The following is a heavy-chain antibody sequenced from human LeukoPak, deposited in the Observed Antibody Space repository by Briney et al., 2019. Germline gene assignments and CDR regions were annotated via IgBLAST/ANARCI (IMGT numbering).Heavy chain of an antibody. Sequence: ASVKVSCKASGYTFTGYYMHWVRQAPGQGLEWMGRISPNIGGTNYAQKFQGRVTMTRDTSISTAYMELSRLRSDDTAVYYCARDRVLRFLEWLLYGMDVWGQGTTVTVSS. CDR1: GYTFTGYY. CDR3: ARDRVLRFLEWLLYGMDV. CDR2: ISPNIGGT. J-gene: IGHJ6*02. D-gene: IGHD3-3*01. V-gene: IGHV1-2*06.